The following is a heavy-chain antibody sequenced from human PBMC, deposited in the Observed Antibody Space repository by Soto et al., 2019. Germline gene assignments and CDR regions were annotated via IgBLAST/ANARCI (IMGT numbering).Heavy chain of an antibody. CDR2: ISYDGSNK. CDR3: AKVRYCSGGSCLRRPEGFDY. Sequence: QVQLVESGGGVVQPGRSLRLSCAASGFTFSIYGMHWVRQAPGKGLEWVAVISYDGSNKYYADSVKGRFTISRDNSKNTLYLQMNSLRAEDTAVYYCAKVRYCSGGSCLRRPEGFDYWGQGTLVTVSS. J-gene: IGHJ4*02. V-gene: IGHV3-30*18. CDR1: GFTFSIYG. D-gene: IGHD2-15*01.